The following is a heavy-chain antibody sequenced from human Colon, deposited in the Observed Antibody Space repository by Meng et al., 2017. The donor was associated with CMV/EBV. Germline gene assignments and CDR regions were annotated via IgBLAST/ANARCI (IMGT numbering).Heavy chain of an antibody. CDR3: ATQESRDGHNPY. CDR1: GGSISSSYW. D-gene: IGHD5-24*01. V-gene: IGHV4-4*02. CDR2: MYHSGTT. J-gene: IGHJ4*02. Sequence: QLQLQESGLGLVKPSGTLSPTCVVSGGSISSSYWWTWVRQSPGKGLEWIGEMYHSGTTNYNPSLKSRVTISMGKSNNQLSLKLNSVTAADTAVYYCATQESRDGHNPYWGQGTLVTVSS.